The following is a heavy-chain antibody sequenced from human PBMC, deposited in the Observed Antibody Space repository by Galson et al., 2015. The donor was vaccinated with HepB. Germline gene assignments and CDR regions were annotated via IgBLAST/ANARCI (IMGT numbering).Heavy chain of an antibody. D-gene: IGHD3-10*01. CDR1: GFTFSSYA. Sequence: SLRLSCAASGFTFSSYAMSWVRQAPGKGLEWVSGISDSGDSTYYADSVKGRFTISRDNSKNTLYLQMNSLRAEDTAVYYCARDPGGGPGVRFDPWGQGTLVTVSS. V-gene: IGHV3-23*01. J-gene: IGHJ5*02. CDR2: ISDSGDST. CDR3: ARDPGGGPGVRFDP.